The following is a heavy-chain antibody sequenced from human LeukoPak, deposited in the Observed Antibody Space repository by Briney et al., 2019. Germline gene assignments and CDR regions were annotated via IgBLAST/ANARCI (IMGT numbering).Heavy chain of an antibody. Sequence: PSETLSLTCSVSVVSMNGYYWSWLRQSAGNRLEWIGHVDSSGNTNYNPSLESRVTMSVDTSKKQFSLKLTSVTAADTAVYYCARGTITMVPTRDAFDIWGQGTMVTVSS. D-gene: IGHD3-10*01. V-gene: IGHV4-4*07. J-gene: IGHJ3*02. CDR2: VDSSGNT. CDR1: VVSMNGYY. CDR3: ARGTITMVPTRDAFDI.